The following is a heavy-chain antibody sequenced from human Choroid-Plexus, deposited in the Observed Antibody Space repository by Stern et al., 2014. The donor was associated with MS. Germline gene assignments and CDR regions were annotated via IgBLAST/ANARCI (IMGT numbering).Heavy chain of an antibody. J-gene: IGHJ5*02. Sequence: VQLEESEGGVVQPGRPLRLSCAASGFTFGSCAMHWVRQAPGKGLEWVAGVSYDGSNKYYADSVKGHFTVSRDNSQNTLYMQMSSLRAEDTAVYYCAKDRQYLTYFFDHWGQGSLVTVSS. CDR3: AKDRQYLTYFFDH. D-gene: IGHD2-8*01. V-gene: IGHV3-30*18. CDR1: GFTFGSCA. CDR2: VSYDGSNK.